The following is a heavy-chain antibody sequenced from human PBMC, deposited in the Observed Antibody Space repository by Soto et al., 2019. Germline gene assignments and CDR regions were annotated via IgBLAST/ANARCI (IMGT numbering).Heavy chain of an antibody. J-gene: IGHJ6*02. D-gene: IGHD1-26*01. CDR1: GGSISSHY. CDR3: ARDGREASGMDV. Sequence: PSETLSLTCTVSGGSISSHYWSWLRQSPGKGLEWIGHIYYRGSTSYNPSLRSRSTISVDTSNNQFSLKLNSVTTADTALYYCARDGREASGMDVWGQGTKVTVS. V-gene: IGHV4-59*11. CDR2: IYYRGST.